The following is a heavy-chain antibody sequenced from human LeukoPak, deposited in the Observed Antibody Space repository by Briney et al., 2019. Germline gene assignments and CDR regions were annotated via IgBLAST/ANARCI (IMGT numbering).Heavy chain of an antibody. J-gene: IGHJ4*02. Sequence: GESLRLSCAASGFTFSDYWLHWDRQAAGKGLVWVSRINNDGRTTHYAGSEKGRFTISRDDAKNTLYLEINSLRADDTAVYYCARGPSGYHNTGGEGTLVTVSS. V-gene: IGHV3-74*01. CDR2: INNDGRTT. CDR1: GFTFSDYW. D-gene: IGHD5-12*01. CDR3: ARGPSGYHNT.